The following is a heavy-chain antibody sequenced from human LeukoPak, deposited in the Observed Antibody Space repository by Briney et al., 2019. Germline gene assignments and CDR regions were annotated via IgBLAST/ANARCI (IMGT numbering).Heavy chain of an antibody. J-gene: IGHJ4*02. CDR3: ARGLSAIVH. CDR2: INHSGST. V-gene: IGHV4-34*01. CDR1: GGSFSGYY. Sequence: SETLSLTCAVYGGSFSGYYWSWIRQPPGKGLEWIGEINHSGSTNYNPSLKSRVTISADTSKSQFSLKLSSVTAADTAVYYCARGLSAIVHWGQGTLVTVSS. D-gene: IGHD2-21*02.